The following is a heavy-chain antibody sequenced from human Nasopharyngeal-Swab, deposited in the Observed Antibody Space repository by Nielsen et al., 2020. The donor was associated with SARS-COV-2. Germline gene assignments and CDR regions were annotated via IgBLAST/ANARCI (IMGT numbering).Heavy chain of an antibody. CDR1: GFTFSSYW. D-gene: IGHD4-23*01. CDR3: AGGNSADH. V-gene: IGHV3-7*03. CDR2: IKEDGSEK. J-gene: IGHJ4*02. Sequence: GESLKISCAASGFTFSSYWMSWVRQAPGKGLEWVANIKEDGSEKYYVDSVKGRFTISRDNAKNSLYLQMNSLRAEDTAAYYCAGGNSADHWGQGTLVTVSS.